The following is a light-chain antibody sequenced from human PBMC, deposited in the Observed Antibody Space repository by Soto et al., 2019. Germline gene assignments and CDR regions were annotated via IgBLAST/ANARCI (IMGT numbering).Light chain of an antibody. CDR3: QQYNSYSWT. CDR2: DAS. CDR1: QSISSW. V-gene: IGKV1-5*01. J-gene: IGKJ1*01. Sequence: DIQMNQSPSTLSASVGDRVTITCRASQSISSWLAWYQQKTGKAPKLLIYDASSLESGVPSRFSGSGSGTEFTITISSLQPDDFATYYCQQYNSYSWTFGQGTKVEIK.